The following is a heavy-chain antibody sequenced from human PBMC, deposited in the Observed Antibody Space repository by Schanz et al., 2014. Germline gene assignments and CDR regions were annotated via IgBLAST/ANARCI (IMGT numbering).Heavy chain of an antibody. J-gene: IGHJ6*03. CDR3: ARALKGKVAIFGVIAAQNYYYMDL. CDR1: GFNFNNYD. Sequence: QVQLVQSGAEVKKPGASVKVSCTASGFNFNNYDINWLRQATGQGLEWMGWMNPKTGNTDHAQKFQGRVAMTCDTSTSTAYLDLSRLRSEDTGVYYCARALKGKVAIFGVIAAQNYYYMDLCGKGTTVAVSS. V-gene: IGHV1-8*01. CDR2: MNPKTGNT. D-gene: IGHD3-3*01.